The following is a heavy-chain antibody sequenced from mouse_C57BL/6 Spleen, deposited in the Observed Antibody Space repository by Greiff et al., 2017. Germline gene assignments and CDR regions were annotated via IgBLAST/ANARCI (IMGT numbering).Heavy chain of an antibody. CDR1: GFPLTSYG. Sequence: QVQLKQSGPGLVQPSQSLSISCTASGFPLTSYGVHWVRQSPGKGLEWLGGIWSGGSNDYNAAFLSRLSISKDNSKSKVFFKMNSLQADETAIYYCARTDAPGDYWGQGTSVTVSS. CDR3: ARTDAPGDY. V-gene: IGHV2-2*01. CDR2: IWSGGSN. J-gene: IGHJ4*01.